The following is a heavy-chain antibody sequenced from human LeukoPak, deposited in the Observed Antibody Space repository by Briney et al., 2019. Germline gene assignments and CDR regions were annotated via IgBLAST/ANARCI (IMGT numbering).Heavy chain of an antibody. Sequence: SETLSLTCAVYGGSFSGYYWSWIRQPPGKGLEWIGEINHSGSTNYNPSLKSRVTISVDTSKNQFSRKLSSVTAADTAVYYCARGHITMVRGAVSDYWGQGTLVTVSS. CDR1: GGSFSGYY. CDR3: ARGHITMVRGAVSDY. D-gene: IGHD3-10*01. J-gene: IGHJ4*02. CDR2: INHSGST. V-gene: IGHV4-34*01.